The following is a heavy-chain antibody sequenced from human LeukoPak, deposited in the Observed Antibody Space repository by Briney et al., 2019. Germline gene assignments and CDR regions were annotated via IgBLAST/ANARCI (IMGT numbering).Heavy chain of an antibody. CDR3: ARDLRTPSDTNIAIDY. CDR1: GFTFSTYW. V-gene: IGHV3-74*01. J-gene: IGHJ4*02. D-gene: IGHD4-23*01. CDR2: INSDGSRT. Sequence: GGSLRLSCAASGFTFSTYWMHWVRQAPGKGLVWVSRINSDGSRTSYADSVKCRFTISRDNAKNTLYLQMNSLRGEDTAVYYCARDLRTPSDTNIAIDYWGQGALVTVSS.